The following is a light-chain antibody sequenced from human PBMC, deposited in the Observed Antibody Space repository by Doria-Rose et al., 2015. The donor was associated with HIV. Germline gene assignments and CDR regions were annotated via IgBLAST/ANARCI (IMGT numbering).Light chain of an antibody. J-gene: IGKJ4*01. CDR1: QGISNF. Sequence: TPSPSSLSASVGDRVTITCRASQGISNFLAWYQQKPGRVPKLLIYAASTLQSGVPSRFSGSGSGTDFSLTISTLQPEDVAIYYCQSYNCALLTFGGGSKPEIK. CDR2: AAS. V-gene: IGKV1-27*01. CDR3: QSYNCALLT.